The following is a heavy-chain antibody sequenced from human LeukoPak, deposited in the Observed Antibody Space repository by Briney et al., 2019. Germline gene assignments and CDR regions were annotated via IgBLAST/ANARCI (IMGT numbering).Heavy chain of an antibody. CDR1: GFTLANYS. D-gene: IGHD6-6*01. J-gene: IGHJ4*01. V-gene: IGHV3-43*01. CDR2: ITRDGGST. Sequence: GGSLRLSCAASGFTLANYSMHSVRQAPGKGLEWVSLITRDGGSTYYADSVNGRFTTSRDNSKNSLYLQMNSLRTENTAMYYCAKDAYSSSSGGIFKWGHGTRFTVS. CDR3: AKDAYSSSSGGIFK.